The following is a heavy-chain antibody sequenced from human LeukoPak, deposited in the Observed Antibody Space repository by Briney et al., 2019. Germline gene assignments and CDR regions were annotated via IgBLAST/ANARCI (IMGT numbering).Heavy chain of an antibody. CDR2: IYYSGTT. Sequence: PSETLSLTCTVSGDSISSYYWSWIRQPPGKGLEWIGYIYYSGTTNYNPSLKSRVTISVDTSKNQFSLNLTSVTAADTAVYYCARVIKSYYYATDVWGQGTTVTVSS. CDR1: GDSISSYY. J-gene: IGHJ6*02. V-gene: IGHV4-59*01. CDR3: ARVIKSYYYATDV.